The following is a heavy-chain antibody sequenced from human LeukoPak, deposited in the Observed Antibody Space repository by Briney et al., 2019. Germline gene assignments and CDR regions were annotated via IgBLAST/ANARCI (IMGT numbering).Heavy chain of an antibody. D-gene: IGHD6-19*01. CDR2: ISGSGGST. CDR1: GFTFSSYA. J-gene: IGHJ4*02. CDR3: AKDLGIAVADHNFDY. V-gene: IGHV3-23*01. Sequence: GGSLRLSCAASGFTFSSYAMSWVRQAPGKGLEGVSAISGSGGSTYYADSVKGRFTISRDNSKNTLYVQMNSLRAEDTAVYYCAKDLGIAVADHNFDYWGQGTMVTDSS.